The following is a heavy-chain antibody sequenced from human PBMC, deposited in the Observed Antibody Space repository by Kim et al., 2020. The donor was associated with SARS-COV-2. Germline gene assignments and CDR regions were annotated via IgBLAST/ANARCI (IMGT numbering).Heavy chain of an antibody. Sequence: YYADAVKGRFTISRDNFKSTLYLQMNGLRVEDTDVYFCTLGVRWFGELPGYWGQGTLVTVSS. J-gene: IGHJ4*02. D-gene: IGHD3-10*01. CDR3: TLGVRWFGELPGY. V-gene: IGHV3-23*01.